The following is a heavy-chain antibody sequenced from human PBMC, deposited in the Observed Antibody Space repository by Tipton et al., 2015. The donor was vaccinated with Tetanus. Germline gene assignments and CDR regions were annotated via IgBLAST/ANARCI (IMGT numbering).Heavy chain of an antibody. CDR3: AREQKIQQWLVDYYYYGMDV. V-gene: IGHV1-69*01. CDR2: IIPMFGTA. D-gene: IGHD6-19*01. J-gene: IGHJ6*02. Sequence: QLVQSGPEVKKPGSSVKVFCKASGGTFSSYGISWVRQAPGQGLEWMGGIIPMFGTASYAQKFQGRVTITADESTRTAYMELSSLRSEDTAVYYCAREQKIQQWLVDYYYYGMDVWGQGTTVTVSS. CDR1: GGTFSSYG.